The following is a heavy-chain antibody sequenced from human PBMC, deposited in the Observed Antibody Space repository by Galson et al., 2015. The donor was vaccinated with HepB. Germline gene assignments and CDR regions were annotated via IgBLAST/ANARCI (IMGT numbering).Heavy chain of an antibody. J-gene: IGHJ4*02. CDR2: INAGNGNT. Sequence: SVKVSCKASGYTFTSYAMHWVRQAPGQRLEWMGWINAGNGNTKYSQKFQGRVTITRDTSASTAHMELSSLRSEDTAVYYCARGPNQRSSSRGLGYFDYWGQVTLVTVSS. V-gene: IGHV1-3*01. CDR1: GYTFTSYA. CDR3: ARGPNQRSSSRGLGYFDY. D-gene: IGHD6-6*01.